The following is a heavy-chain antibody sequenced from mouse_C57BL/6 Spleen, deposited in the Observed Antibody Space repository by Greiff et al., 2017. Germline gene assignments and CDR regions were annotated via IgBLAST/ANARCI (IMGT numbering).Heavy chain of an antibody. J-gene: IGHJ2*01. CDR3: AREEGNYLDY. CDR2: ISYDGSN. CDR1: GYSITSGYY. V-gene: IGHV3-6*01. Sequence: VQLKESGPGLVKPSQSLSLTCSVTGYSITSGYYWNWIRQFPGNKLEWMGYISYDGSNNYNPSLKNRISITRDTSKNQFFLKLNSVTTEDTATYYCAREEGNYLDYWGQGTTLTVSS.